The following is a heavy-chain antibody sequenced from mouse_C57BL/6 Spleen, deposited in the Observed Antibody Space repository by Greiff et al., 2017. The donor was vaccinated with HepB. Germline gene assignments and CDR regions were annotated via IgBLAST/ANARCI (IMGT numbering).Heavy chain of an antibody. CDR3: TITTVVAGNFDY. CDR1: GFNIKDDY. J-gene: IGHJ2*01. Sequence: EVKVVESGAELVRPGASVKLSCTASGFNIKDDYMHWVKQRPEQGLEWIGWIDPENGDTEYASKFQGKATITADTSSNTAYLQLSSLTSEDTAVYYCTITTVVAGNFDYWGQGTTLTVSS. D-gene: IGHD1-1*01. V-gene: IGHV14-4*01. CDR2: IDPENGDT.